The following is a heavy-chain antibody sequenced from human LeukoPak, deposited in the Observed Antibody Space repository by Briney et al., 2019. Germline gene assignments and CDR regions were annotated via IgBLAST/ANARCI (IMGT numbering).Heavy chain of an antibody. CDR1: GGSISSYY. J-gene: IGHJ4*02. CDR3: ARTPIYYFDNSGYYN. Sequence: SETLSLTCTVSGGSISSYYWSWIRQPAGKGLEWIGLIYSSGSTSYNPSLKSRVTMSVDTPKKLFSLRLSSVTAADAAVYYCARTPIYYFDNSGYYNWGQGTLVTVSS. CDR2: IYSSGST. D-gene: IGHD3-22*01. V-gene: IGHV4-4*07.